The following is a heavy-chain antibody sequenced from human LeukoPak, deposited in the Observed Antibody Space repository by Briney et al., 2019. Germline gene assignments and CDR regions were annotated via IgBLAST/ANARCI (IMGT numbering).Heavy chain of an antibody. Sequence: SGGSLRLSCTASGFTFGDYAMSWFCQAPGKGLEWVGFIRSKAYGGTTEYAASVKGRFTISRDDSKSIAYLQMNSLKTEDTAVYYCARFSGSQEYYYYYGMDVWGQGTTVTVSS. J-gene: IGHJ6*02. CDR3: ARFSGSQEYYYYYGMDV. CDR2: IRSKAYGGTT. D-gene: IGHD5-12*01. V-gene: IGHV3-49*03. CDR1: GFTFGDYA.